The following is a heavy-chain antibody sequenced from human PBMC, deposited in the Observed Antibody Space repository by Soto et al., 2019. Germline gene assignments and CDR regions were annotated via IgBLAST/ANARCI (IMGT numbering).Heavy chain of an antibody. D-gene: IGHD2-15*01. CDR2: ISSSGSTI. CDR1: GFTFSDYY. CDR3: ARDLGYCSGGSCYLFYFDY. V-gene: IGHV3-11*01. J-gene: IGHJ4*02. Sequence: PGGSLRLSCAASGFTFSDYYMSWIRQAPGKGQEWVSYISSSGSTIYYADTVKGRFTISRDNAKNSLYLQMNSLRAEDTAVYYCARDLGYCSGGSCYLFYFDYWGQGTLVTVSS.